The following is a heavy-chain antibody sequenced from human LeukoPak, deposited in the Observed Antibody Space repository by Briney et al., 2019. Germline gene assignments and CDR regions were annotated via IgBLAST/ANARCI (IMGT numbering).Heavy chain of an antibody. V-gene: IGHV3-30-3*01. D-gene: IGHD3-3*01. Sequence: GRSLRLSCAASGFTFSDYAMHWVRQAPGKGLEWVAALSYGGTNKYYADSVKGRFTISRDNSKNTMFLQMNSLRAEDTAVYHCARDRSGYANDAFDFWGQGTMVTVSS. CDR3: ARDRSGYANDAFDF. CDR2: LSYGGTNK. CDR1: GFTFSDYA. J-gene: IGHJ3*01.